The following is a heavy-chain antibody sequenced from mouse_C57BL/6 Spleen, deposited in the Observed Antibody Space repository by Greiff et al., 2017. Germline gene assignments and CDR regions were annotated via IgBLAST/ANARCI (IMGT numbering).Heavy chain of an antibody. V-gene: IGHV1-26*01. Sequence: EVQLQQSGPELVKPGASVKLSCKASGYTFTDYYMNWVKQSHGKSLEWIGDINPNNGGTNYNQKFKGKATLTVDKSSSTAYMELRSLTSEDSAVYYCAINWYFGYWGQGTTLTVSS. J-gene: IGHJ2*01. D-gene: IGHD4-1*01. CDR2: INPNNGGT. CDR1: GYTFTDYY. CDR3: AINWYFGY.